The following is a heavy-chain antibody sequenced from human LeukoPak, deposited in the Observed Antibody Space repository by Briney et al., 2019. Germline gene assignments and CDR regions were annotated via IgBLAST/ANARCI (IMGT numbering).Heavy chain of an antibody. J-gene: IGHJ5*02. CDR2: INHSEST. Sequence: PSETLSLTCTVSGGSISSYYWSWIRQPPGKGLEWIGEINHSESTNYNPSLKSRVTISVDTSKNQFSLKLSSVTAADTAVYYCARGQYNWFDPWGQGTLVTVSS. CDR3: ARGQYNWFDP. V-gene: IGHV4-34*01. CDR1: GGSISSYY.